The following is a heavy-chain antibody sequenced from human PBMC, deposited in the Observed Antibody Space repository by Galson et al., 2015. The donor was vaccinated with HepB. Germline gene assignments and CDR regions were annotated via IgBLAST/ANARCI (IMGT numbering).Heavy chain of an antibody. CDR2: ISSSSSII. V-gene: IGHV3-48*01. D-gene: IGHD6-25*01. J-gene: IGHJ4*02. Sequence: SLRLSCAASGFRFYSYSMNWVRQTPGKGLEWVSYISSSSSIIKYADSVKDRFTISRDNAKNSLYLQMNSLRAEDTAVYYCARVSDLDYWGQGTLVTVSS. CDR3: ARVSDLDY. CDR1: GFRFYSYS.